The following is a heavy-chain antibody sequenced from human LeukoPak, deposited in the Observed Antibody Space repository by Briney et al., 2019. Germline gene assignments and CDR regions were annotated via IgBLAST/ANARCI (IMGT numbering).Heavy chain of an antibody. CDR2: INPGDSDT. CDR1: GYTFTSYW. D-gene: IGHD1-1*01. Sequence: GASLRISCKASGYTFTSYWIGWVRQMPGKGLEWMAIINPGDSDTRYSPSFQGQVTISADKSISTAYLQWSSLKASDTAMYYCARDWNDPAAFDIWGQGTMVTVSS. J-gene: IGHJ3*02. V-gene: IGHV5-51*01. CDR3: ARDWNDPAAFDI.